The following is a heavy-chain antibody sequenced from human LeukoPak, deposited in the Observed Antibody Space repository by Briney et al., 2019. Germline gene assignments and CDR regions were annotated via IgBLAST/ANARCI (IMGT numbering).Heavy chain of an antibody. V-gene: IGHV4-39*07. CDR2: LYYSGRT. CDR3: ARGSRLNYYYYYMDV. Sequence: SETLSLTCSVSGGSMSSSSHYWGWVRQPPGKELQWIGSLYYSGRTFYPPSLESRVTMSIDTSKSQFSLKLSSVTPAHTAVYYCARGSRLNYYYYYMDVWGKGTTVTISS. CDR1: GGSMSSSSHY. J-gene: IGHJ6*03.